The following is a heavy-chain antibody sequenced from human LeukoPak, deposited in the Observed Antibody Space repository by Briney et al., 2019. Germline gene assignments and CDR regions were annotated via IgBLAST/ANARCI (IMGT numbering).Heavy chain of an antibody. V-gene: IGHV4-39*01. Sequence: SETLSLXCTVSGGSSSSSNYYWGWIRQPPGKGPEWIGSMYHSGITYYNPPLKSRLTISVDTSKNQFSLKLSSVTAADTAVYYCARQYRDFYGSGSYAGMDVWGKGTTVTVSS. CDR2: MYHSGIT. D-gene: IGHD3-10*01. CDR1: GGSSSSSNYY. CDR3: ARQYRDFYGSGSYAGMDV. J-gene: IGHJ6*04.